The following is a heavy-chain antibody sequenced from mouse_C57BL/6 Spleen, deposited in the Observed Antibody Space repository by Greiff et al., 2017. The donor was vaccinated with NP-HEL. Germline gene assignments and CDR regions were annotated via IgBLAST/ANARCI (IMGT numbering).Heavy chain of an antibody. Sequence: VQLQQSGAELVRPGASVTLSCKASGYTFTDYEMHWVKQTPVHGLEWIGAIDPETGGTAYNQKFKGKAILTADKSSSTAYMELRSLTSEVSAVYYCTRDRSTTEGGAYWGQGTLVTVSA. D-gene: IGHD1-1*01. J-gene: IGHJ3*01. V-gene: IGHV1-15*01. CDR2: IDPETGGT. CDR1: GYTFTDYE. CDR3: TRDRSTTEGGAY.